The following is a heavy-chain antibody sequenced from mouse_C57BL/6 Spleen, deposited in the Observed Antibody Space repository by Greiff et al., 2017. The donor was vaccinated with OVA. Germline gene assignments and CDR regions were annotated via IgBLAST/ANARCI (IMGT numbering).Heavy chain of an antibody. Sequence: VQLKESGPELVKPGASVKISCKASGYSFTDYNMNWVKQSNGKSLEWIGVINPNYGTTSYNQKFKGKATLTVDQSSSTAYMQRKSLTSEDSAVYYCAREGSHYYGSSYGYFDVWGTGTTVTVSS. V-gene: IGHV1-39*01. CDR1: GYSFTDYN. CDR3: AREGSHYYGSSYGYFDV. J-gene: IGHJ1*03. CDR2: INPNYGTT. D-gene: IGHD1-1*01.